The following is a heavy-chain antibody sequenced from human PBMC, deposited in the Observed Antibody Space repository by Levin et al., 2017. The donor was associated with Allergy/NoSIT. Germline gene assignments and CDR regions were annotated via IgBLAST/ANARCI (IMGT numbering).Heavy chain of an antibody. V-gene: IGHV4-34*01. CDR1: GGSFSGYY. CDR2: INHSGST. Sequence: ESLKISCAVYGGSFSGYYWSWIRQPPGKGLEWIGEINHSGSTNYNPSLKSRVTISVDTSKNQFSLKLSSVTAADTAVYYCALTAGDAFDIWGQGTMVTVSS. J-gene: IGHJ3*02. CDR3: ALTAGDAFDI. D-gene: IGHD6-19*01.